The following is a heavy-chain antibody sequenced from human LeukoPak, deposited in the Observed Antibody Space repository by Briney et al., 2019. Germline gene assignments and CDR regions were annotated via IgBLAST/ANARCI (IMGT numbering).Heavy chain of an antibody. CDR2: IKQDGSEK. V-gene: IGHV3-7*01. J-gene: IGHJ4*02. Sequence: GGSLRLSCAASGFTFSSYGMHWVRQAPGKGLEWVANIKQDGSEKYYVDSVKGRFTISRDNAKNFLYLQMNSLRAEDTAVYYCAGTWSYSSGYWGYWGQGTLVTVSS. D-gene: IGHD3-22*01. CDR1: GFTFSSYG. CDR3: AGTWSYSSGYWGY.